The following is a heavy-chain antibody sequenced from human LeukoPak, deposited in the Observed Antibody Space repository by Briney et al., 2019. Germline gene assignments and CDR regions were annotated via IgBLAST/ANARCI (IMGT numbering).Heavy chain of an antibody. Sequence: SGGSLRLSCAASGLTFSSYWMNWVRQAPGKGLEWVATVSYDGTDTSYADSVKGRFAIFRDNSKNSLYLQMNSLRTEDTALYYCAKDVGPGASAFTDDYNYLSYYFDYWGQGTLVTVSS. CDR2: VSYDGTDT. D-gene: IGHD5-24*01. V-gene: IGHV3-30*09. CDR3: AKDVGPGASAFTDDYNYLSYYFDY. CDR1: GLTFSSYW. J-gene: IGHJ4*02.